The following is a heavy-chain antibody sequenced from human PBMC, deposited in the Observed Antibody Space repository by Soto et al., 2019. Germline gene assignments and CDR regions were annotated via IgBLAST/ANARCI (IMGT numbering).Heavy chain of an antibody. V-gene: IGHV4-59*01. CDR2: IYYSGST. D-gene: IGHD3-3*01. CDR1: GGSISSYY. CDR3: ARGTIFGGDYFYGLDV. Sequence: SETLSLTCTVSGGSISSYYWSWIRQPPGKGLEWIGYIYYSGSTNYNPSLKSRVTISVDTSKNQFSLKLSSVTAADTAVYFCARGTIFGGDYFYGLDVWGQGTTVTVSS. J-gene: IGHJ6*02.